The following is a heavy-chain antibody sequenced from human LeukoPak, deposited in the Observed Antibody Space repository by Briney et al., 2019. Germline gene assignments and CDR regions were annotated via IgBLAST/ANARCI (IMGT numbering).Heavy chain of an antibody. J-gene: IGHJ6*03. CDR1: GFSLSNAW. V-gene: IGHV3-15*01. CDR2: IKSKTDGETT. CDR3: TAGGWLNYYYYMDV. D-gene: IGHD5-24*01. Sequence: GGSLSLSCAAYGFSLSNAWMSWVRQAPGKGLEWVGRIKSKTDGETTDYAAPVKGRFNISRDDSKHTLYLKMNSLKTEDTAVYYCTAGGWLNYYYYMDVWGKGTTVTVSS.